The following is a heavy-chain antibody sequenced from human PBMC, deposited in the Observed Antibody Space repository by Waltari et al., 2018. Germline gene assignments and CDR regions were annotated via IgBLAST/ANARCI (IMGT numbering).Heavy chain of an antibody. Sequence: QVQLQESGPGLVKPSETLSLTCTVSGGSISSYYWSWIRQPPGKGLEWIGYIYYSGSTNYNPSLKSRVTISVDTSKNQFSLKLSSVTAADTAVYYCATRPTYGTSFDYWGQGTLVTVSS. J-gene: IGHJ4*02. CDR2: IYYSGST. V-gene: IGHV4-59*12. CDR1: GGSISSYY. CDR3: ATRPTYGTSFDY. D-gene: IGHD4-17*01.